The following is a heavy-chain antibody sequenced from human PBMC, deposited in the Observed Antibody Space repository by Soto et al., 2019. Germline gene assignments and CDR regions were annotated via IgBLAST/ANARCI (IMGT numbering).Heavy chain of an antibody. CDR2: IYYSGST. J-gene: IGHJ4*02. D-gene: IGHD3-22*01. CDR1: GRSVSSGMYY. CDR3: ARDRIYDNTSRWFDY. V-gene: IGHV4-61*01. Sequence: SETLSLTCTLSGRSVSSGMYYWGWIRQPPGKGLEWIGYIYYSGSTNYNPSLKSRVTISVDTAKNQFSLKLSSVTAADTAVYSCARDRIYDNTSRWFDYWGQGTLITGSS.